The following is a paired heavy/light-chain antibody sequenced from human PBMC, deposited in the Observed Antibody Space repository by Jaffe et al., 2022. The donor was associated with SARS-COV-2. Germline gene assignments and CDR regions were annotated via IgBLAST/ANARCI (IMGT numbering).Light chain of an antibody. CDR1: QSVNSY. CDR3: QQRGSWPLT. J-gene: IGKJ4*01. CDR2: DAS. V-gene: IGKV3-11*01. Sequence: ETVLTQSPATLSLSPGESATLSCRASQSVNSYLIWYQQKPGQAPRLLISDASNRATGIPARFSGSGSGTDFSLTISSLEPEDSAVYYCQQRGSWPLTFGGGTKVEIK.
Heavy chain of an antibody. V-gene: IGHV3-23*01. J-gene: IGHJ2*01. CDR1: GFTFGSYA. Sequence: EVQLLESGGGLVQPGGSLRLSCGASGFTFGSYAMSWVRQAPGKGLEWVSSIRANGGDTQYADAVKGRFSISRDNSETTLFLQMNSLRPDDTAVYYCATTREYCSGASCFVPWFFDFWGRGALVTVSS. CDR3: ATTREYCSGASCFVPWFFDF. CDR2: IRANGGDT. D-gene: IGHD2-15*01.